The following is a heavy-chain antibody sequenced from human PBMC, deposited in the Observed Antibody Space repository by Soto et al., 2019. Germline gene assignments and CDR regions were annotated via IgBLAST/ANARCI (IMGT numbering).Heavy chain of an antibody. D-gene: IGHD2-2*01. CDR2: VSKTDYT. Sequence: EVQLLESGGGLVRPGGSLTLSCAVSGFHFTNYGITWVRQAPGKGLEWVSSVSKTDYTYYSDSVTGRFTISRDNAKNSVSLQMNSLRAEDTAVYYCAREDSIIIPAVSDFWGQGTLVTVSA. V-gene: IGHV3-21*01. CDR1: GFHFTNYG. CDR3: AREDSIIIPAVSDF. J-gene: IGHJ4*02.